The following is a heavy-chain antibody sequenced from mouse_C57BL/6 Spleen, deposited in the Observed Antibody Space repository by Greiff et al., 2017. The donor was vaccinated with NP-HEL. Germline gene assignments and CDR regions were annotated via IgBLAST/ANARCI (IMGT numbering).Heavy chain of an antibody. J-gene: IGHJ1*03. CDR3: TRSIYYDYDVYFDV. CDR1: GYTFTSYW. CDR2: IYPGNSDT. Sequence: ESGTVLARPGASVKMSCKTSGYTFTSYWMHWVKQRPGQGLEWIGAIYPGNSDTSYNQKFKGKAKLTAVTSASTAYMELSSLTNEDSAVYYCTRSIYYDYDVYFDVWGTGTTVTVSS. V-gene: IGHV1-5*01. D-gene: IGHD2-4*01.